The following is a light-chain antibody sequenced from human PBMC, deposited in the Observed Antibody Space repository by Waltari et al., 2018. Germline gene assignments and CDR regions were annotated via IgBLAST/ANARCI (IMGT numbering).Light chain of an antibody. Sequence: QLLLTQSPSASASLGASVKLTCTLRSGHSNYAIPWHQQQPDKGPRYLMKVNSDGSHIKGDGIPDRFSGPSSGAERYLTISSLQSEDEADYYCQTGGFGIWVFGGGTKLTVL. CDR3: QTGGFGIWV. CDR2: VNSDGSH. CDR1: SGHSNYA. V-gene: IGLV4-69*01. J-gene: IGLJ3*02.